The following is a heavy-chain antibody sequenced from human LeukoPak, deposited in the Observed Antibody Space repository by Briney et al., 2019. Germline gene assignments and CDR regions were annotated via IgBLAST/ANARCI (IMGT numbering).Heavy chain of an antibody. J-gene: IGHJ5*02. CDR1: GGSISSYY. CDR2: IYYSGGT. CDR3: ARAWQQLDWFDP. V-gene: IGHV4-59*01. Sequence: SETLSLTCTVSGGSISSYYWSWIRQPPGKGQEWIGYIYYSGGTNYNPSLKSRVTISVDTSKNQFSLKLSSVTAADTAVYYCARAWQQLDWFDPWGQGTLVTVSS. D-gene: IGHD6-13*01.